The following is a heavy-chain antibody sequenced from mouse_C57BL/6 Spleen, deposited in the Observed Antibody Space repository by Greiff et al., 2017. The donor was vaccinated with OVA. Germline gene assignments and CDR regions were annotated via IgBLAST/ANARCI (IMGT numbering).Heavy chain of an antibody. J-gene: IGHJ3*01. CDR2: IDPENGDT. CDR1: GFNIKDDY. CDR3: TTTYYGSSAPWFAY. D-gene: IGHD1-1*01. Sequence: VQLQQSGAELVRPGASVKLSCTASGFNIKDDYMHWVKQRPEQGLEWIGWIDPENGDTEYASKFQGKATITADTSSNTAYLQLSSLTSEDTAVYYCTTTYYGSSAPWFAYWGQGTLVTVSA. V-gene: IGHV14-4*01.